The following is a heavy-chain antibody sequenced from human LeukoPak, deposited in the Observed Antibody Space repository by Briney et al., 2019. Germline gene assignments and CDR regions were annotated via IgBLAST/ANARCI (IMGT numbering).Heavy chain of an antibody. D-gene: IGHD1-1*01. CDR1: GFTFSSYA. Sequence: GGSLRLSCAASGFTFSSYAMSWVRQAPGKGLEWVSAISTSGGSTYYADSVKGRFTISRDNAKNSLYLQMNSLRAEDTAVYYCARGNKLERIRGAFDIWGQGTMVTVSS. V-gene: IGHV3-23*01. J-gene: IGHJ3*02. CDR3: ARGNKLERIRGAFDI. CDR2: ISTSGGST.